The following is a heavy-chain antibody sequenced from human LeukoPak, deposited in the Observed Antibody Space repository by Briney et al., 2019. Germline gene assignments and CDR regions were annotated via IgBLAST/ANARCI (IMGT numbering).Heavy chain of an antibody. CDR2: IYSGGST. CDR1: GFTVSSNY. CDR3: ARFPNPAAAAAGKD. V-gene: IGHV3-53*01. Sequence: GGSLRLSCAASGFTVSSNYMSWVRQAPGKGLEWVSVIYSGGSTYYADSVKGRFTISRDNSKNTLYLQMNSLRAEDTAVYYCARFPNPAAAAAGKDWGQGTLVTVSS. D-gene: IGHD6-13*01. J-gene: IGHJ4*02.